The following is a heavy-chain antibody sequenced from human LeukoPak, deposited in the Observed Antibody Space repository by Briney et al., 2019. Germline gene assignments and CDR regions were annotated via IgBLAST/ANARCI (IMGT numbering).Heavy chain of an antibody. CDR3: VSPEGVRYVDYVPVDAFDI. V-gene: IGHV7-4-1*02. Sequence: ASVKVSCKASGYTFTSYAMNWVRQAPGQGLEYMGWINTDTGNPTYAQGFTGRFVFSLDTSVTTAYLQISSLKAEDTAVYYCVSPEGVRYVDYVPVDAFDIWGHGTMVTVSS. J-gene: IGHJ3*02. D-gene: IGHD4-17*01. CDR1: GYTFTSYA. CDR2: INTDTGNP.